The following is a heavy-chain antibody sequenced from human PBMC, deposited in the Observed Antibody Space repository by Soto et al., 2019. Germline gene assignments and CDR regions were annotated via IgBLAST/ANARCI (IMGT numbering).Heavy chain of an antibody. CDR3: VRQLSHIVLMVYATYFDY. V-gene: IGHV1-18*01. J-gene: IGHJ4*02. D-gene: IGHD2-8*01. CDR1: GYTFTSYG. Sequence: ASVKVSCKASGYTFTSYGISWVRQAPGQGLEWMGWISAYNGNTNYAQKLQGRVTMTTDTSTSTAYMELSSLRSDDTAVYYCVRQLSHIVLMVYATYFDYWGQGTLVTVSS. CDR2: ISAYNGNT.